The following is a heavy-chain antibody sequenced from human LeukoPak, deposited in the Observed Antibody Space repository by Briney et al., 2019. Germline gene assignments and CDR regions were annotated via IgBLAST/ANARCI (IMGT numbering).Heavy chain of an antibody. D-gene: IGHD3-22*01. Sequence: ASVKVSCNASGGTFSSYAISWVRQAPGQGLEWMGRIIPILGIANYAQKFQGRVTITADKSTSTAYMELSSLRSEDTAVYYCARDRAYYDSSGYYYWIDYWGQGTLVTVSS. J-gene: IGHJ4*02. CDR2: IIPILGIA. CDR3: ARDRAYYDSSGYYYWIDY. CDR1: GGTFSSYA. V-gene: IGHV1-69*04.